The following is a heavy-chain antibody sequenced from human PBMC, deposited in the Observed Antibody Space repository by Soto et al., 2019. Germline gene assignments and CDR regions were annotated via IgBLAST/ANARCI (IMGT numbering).Heavy chain of an antibody. CDR1: GFTFSSYA. Sequence: PGGSLRLSCAASGFTFSSYAMSWVRQAPGKGLEWVSAISGSGGSTYYADSVKGRFTISRDNSKNTLYLQMNSLRAEDTAVYYCTTYSTQTFCDGGPCYSVQTKIHDSWGQGILVTVSS. CDR3: TTYSTQTFCDGGPCYSVQTKIHDS. D-gene: IGHD2-15*01. CDR2: ISGSGGST. J-gene: IGHJ4*02. V-gene: IGHV3-23*01.